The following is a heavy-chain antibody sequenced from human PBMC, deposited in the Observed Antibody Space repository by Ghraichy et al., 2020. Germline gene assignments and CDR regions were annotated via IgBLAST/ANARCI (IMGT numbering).Heavy chain of an antibody. Sequence: SVKVSCKASGGTFSSYAISWVRQAPGQGLEWMGRIIPIHGIANYAQKFQGRVTITADKSTSTAYMELSSLRSEDTAVYYCARDMTYYDFWSGTTAPMYYFDYWGQGTLVTVSS. V-gene: IGHV1-69*04. CDR3: ARDMTYYDFWSGTTAPMYYFDY. CDR1: GGTFSSYA. D-gene: IGHD3-3*01. CDR2: IIPIHGIA. J-gene: IGHJ4*02.